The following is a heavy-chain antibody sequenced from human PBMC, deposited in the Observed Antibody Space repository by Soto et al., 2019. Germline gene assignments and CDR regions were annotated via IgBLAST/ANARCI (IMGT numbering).Heavy chain of an antibody. CDR3: TSVPGSY. J-gene: IGHJ4*02. Sequence: PGGCLRVSCAASGVTVSGADMHWVRQASGKGLEWLGRIRSKPNSYATEHAASVKGRFTTSRDDSKNTAYLQMSSLKTADTAVYYCTSVPGSYWGQGT. D-gene: IGHD6-6*01. V-gene: IGHV3-73*01. CDR1: GVTVSGAD. CDR2: IRSKPNSYAT.